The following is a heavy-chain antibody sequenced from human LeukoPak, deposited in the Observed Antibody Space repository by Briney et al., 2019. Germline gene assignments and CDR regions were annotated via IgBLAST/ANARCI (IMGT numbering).Heavy chain of an antibody. CDR2: ISSSSSYI. CDR3: AREMPIAAAGTGFDY. J-gene: IGHJ4*02. V-gene: IGHV3-21*01. D-gene: IGHD6-13*01. Sequence: GGSLRLSCAASGFTFSSYSMNWVRQAPGKGLEWVSSISSSSSYIYYADSVKGRFTISRDNAKNSLYLQMNSLRAEDTAVYYCAREMPIAAAGTGFDYWGQGTLVTVSS. CDR1: GFTFSSYS.